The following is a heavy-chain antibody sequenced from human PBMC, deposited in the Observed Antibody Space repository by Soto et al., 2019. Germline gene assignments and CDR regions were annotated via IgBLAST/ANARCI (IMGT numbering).Heavy chain of an antibody. CDR3: ARDLVADQNWFDP. D-gene: IGHD2-8*02. J-gene: IGHJ5*02. CDR1: GGTFSSYA. Sequence: GASVKVSCKASGGTFSSYAISWVRQAPGQGLEWMGGIIPIFGTANYAQKFQGRVTITADKSTSTAYMELSSLRSEDTAVYYCARDLVADQNWFDPWGQGTLVTVSS. CDR2: IIPIFGTA. V-gene: IGHV1-69*06.